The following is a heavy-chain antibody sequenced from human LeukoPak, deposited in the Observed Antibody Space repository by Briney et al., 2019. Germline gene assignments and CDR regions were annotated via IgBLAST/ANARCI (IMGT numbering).Heavy chain of an antibody. J-gene: IGHJ4*02. D-gene: IGHD6-13*01. Sequence: SVKVSCKASGFTFTSSAMQWLRQARGQRLEWLGLIVVGSGNTNYAQKFQERVTITRDMSTSTAYMELSSLRSEDTAVYYCAADVGSSSWAHFDYWGQGTLVTVSS. V-gene: IGHV1-58*02. CDR2: IVVGSGNT. CDR3: AADVGSSSWAHFDY. CDR1: GFTFTSSA.